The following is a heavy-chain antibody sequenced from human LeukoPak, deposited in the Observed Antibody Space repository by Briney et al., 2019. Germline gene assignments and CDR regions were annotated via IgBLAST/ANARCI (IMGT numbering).Heavy chain of an antibody. CDR3: TRSGSGWYVDNWFDS. V-gene: IGHV3-48*01. J-gene: IGHJ5*01. D-gene: IGHD6-19*01. Sequence: PGGSLRLSCAASGFTFSSYSMNWVRQAPGKWLEWVSYINSSSSTIYYADSMKGRFTISRDNAKNSLYLQMNSLRAEDTAVYYCTRSGSGWYVDNWFDSWGQGTLVTVSS. CDR1: GFTFSSYS. CDR2: INSSSSTI.